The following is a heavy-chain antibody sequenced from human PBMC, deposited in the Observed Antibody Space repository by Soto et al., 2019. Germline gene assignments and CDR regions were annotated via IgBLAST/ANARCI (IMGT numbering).Heavy chain of an antibody. Sequence: QVQLQESGPGLVEPSQTLSLTCTVSGGSISGEGYYWSWIRQYSGRGLEWIGYIHYSGSTYYNPSLKSRVIISVDTSKAQFFLNLSSVTAPDTAVYYCARAWTATAGWANWFDRWGQGTLVTVSS. CDR2: IHYSGST. D-gene: IGHD6-13*01. J-gene: IGHJ5*02. V-gene: IGHV4-31*03. CDR1: GGSISGEGYY. CDR3: ARAWTATAGWANWFDR.